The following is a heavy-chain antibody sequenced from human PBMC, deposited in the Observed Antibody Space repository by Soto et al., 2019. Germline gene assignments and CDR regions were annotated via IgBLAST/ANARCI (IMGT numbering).Heavy chain of an antibody. J-gene: IGHJ6*02. V-gene: IGHV1-69*12. Sequence: QVQLEQSGAEVKKPGSSVKVSCKVSGGTFRTAAISWVRQAPGQGLEWMGGIMPVFRTPDYAQKFQGRVTITADESKNTAYMELSGLRSDDTAVYYCARDNDRPQLGGNYYYMLDVWGQGTTITVSS. D-gene: IGHD2-8*01. CDR1: GGTFRTAA. CDR3: ARDNDRPQLGGNYYYMLDV. CDR2: IMPVFRTP.